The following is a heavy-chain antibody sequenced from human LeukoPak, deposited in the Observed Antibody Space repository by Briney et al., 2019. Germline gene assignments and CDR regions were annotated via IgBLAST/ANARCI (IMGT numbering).Heavy chain of an antibody. J-gene: IGHJ5*02. V-gene: IGHV3-23*01. CDR1: GFTFSSYA. CDR2: ISGSGGST. D-gene: IGHD6-13*01. CDR3: AKGASIAAAGTRWGWFDP. Sequence: PGGSLRLSCAASGFTFSSYAMSWVRQAPGKGLEWVSAISGSGGSTYYADSVKGRFTISRDNSKNTLYLQMNSLRAEDTAVYYCAKGASIAAAGTRWGWFDPWGQGTLVTVSS.